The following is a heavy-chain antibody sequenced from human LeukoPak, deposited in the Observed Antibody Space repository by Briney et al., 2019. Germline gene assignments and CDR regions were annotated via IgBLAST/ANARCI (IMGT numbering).Heavy chain of an antibody. CDR2: TNHSGST. CDR1: GGSFSGYY. Sequence: SETLSLTCAVYGGSFSGYYWSWIRQPPGKGLEWIGETNHSGSTNYNPSLKSRVTISVDTSKNQFSLKLSSVTAADTAVYYCARRKWQWLAKYFDYWGQGTLVTVSS. J-gene: IGHJ4*02. V-gene: IGHV4-34*01. CDR3: ARRKWQWLAKYFDY. D-gene: IGHD6-19*01.